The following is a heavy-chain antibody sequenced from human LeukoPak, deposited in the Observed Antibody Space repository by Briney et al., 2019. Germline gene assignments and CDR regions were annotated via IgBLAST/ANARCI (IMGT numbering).Heavy chain of an antibody. CDR1: GFTFNSYA. D-gene: IGHD3-3*01. CDR3: ARDLALSDFWSGSYGMDV. V-gene: IGHV3-30-3*01. CDR2: ISYDGSNK. Sequence: PGRSLRLSCAASGFTFNSYAMHWVRQAPGKGLEWVAVISYDGSNKYYADSVKGRFTISRDNSKNTLYLQMNSLRAEDTAVYCCARDLALSDFWSGSYGMDVWGQGTTVTVSS. J-gene: IGHJ6*02.